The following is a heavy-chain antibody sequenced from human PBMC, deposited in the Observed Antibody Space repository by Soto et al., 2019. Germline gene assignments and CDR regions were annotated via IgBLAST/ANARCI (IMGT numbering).Heavy chain of an antibody. CDR3: ARDSGDVV. CDR2: IWHDGSNK. V-gene: IGHV3-33*01. D-gene: IGHD2-15*01. J-gene: IGHJ4*02. CDR1: GFTFSSFG. Sequence: QVQLVESGGGEVQPGRSLRLSCATSGFTFSSFGMHWVRQAPGKGLEWVAVIWHDGSNKYYADSVKGRFNISRDNFENTLYLQMNSLRAEDTAVYYCARDSGDVVGGQGTLVTVSS.